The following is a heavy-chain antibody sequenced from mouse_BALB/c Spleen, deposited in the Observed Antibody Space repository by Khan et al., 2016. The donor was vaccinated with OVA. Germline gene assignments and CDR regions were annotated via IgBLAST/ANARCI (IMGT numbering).Heavy chain of an antibody. Sequence: QIQLVQSGPELVKPGASVKMSCKASGYTFTDFLISWLKQRPGQGLEWIGEIYPGSGYIYYNEKFKGKATLTSDQSSNPAYLQLSSLTSEDSAVYFCSRAGYGGFAHWRQGTLVTVSA. CDR3: SRAGYGGFAH. V-gene: IGHV1-77*01. CDR1: GYTFTDFL. D-gene: IGHD3-2*02. J-gene: IGHJ3*01. CDR2: IYPGSGYI.